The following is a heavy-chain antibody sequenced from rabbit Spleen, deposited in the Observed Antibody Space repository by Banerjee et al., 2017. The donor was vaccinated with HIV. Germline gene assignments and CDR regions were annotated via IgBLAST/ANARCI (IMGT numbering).Heavy chain of an antibody. V-gene: IGHV1S45*01. CDR1: GVSLNDKDV. D-gene: IGHD4-2*01. CDR3: ARGGANAGDGCDL. Sequence: EQLEESGGGLVKPEGSLTLTCKASGVSLNDKDVMCWVRQAPGKGLEWIACIDVSGGSTTHYASWAKGRFTVSKTSSTTATLQMTSLTVADTATYFCARGGANAGDGCDLWGPGTLVTVS. CDR2: IDVSGGSTT. J-gene: IGHJ4*01.